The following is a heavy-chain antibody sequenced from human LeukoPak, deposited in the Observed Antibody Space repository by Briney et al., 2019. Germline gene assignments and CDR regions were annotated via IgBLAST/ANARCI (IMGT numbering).Heavy chain of an antibody. V-gene: IGHV1-46*01. D-gene: IGHD5-24*01. Sequence: ASVKVSCKASGYTFTSNYMHWVRQAPGQGPEWMGVISPSGGSTTYAQKFLGRVTLTRDMSTSTDYLELSSLRSQDTAVYYCARDNSVRDEAWWFNSWGQGTLVTVSS. CDR2: ISPSGGST. CDR1: GYTFTSNY. J-gene: IGHJ5*01. CDR3: ARDNSVRDEAWWFNS.